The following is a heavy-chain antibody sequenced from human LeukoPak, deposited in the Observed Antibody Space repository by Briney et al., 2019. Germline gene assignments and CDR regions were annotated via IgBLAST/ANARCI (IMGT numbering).Heavy chain of an antibody. Sequence: GGSLRLSCAASGFTFSSYAMHWVRQAPGKGLEWVAVISYDGSNKYYTDSVKRRFTISRDNSKNTLYLQMNSLRAEETGVYYCARDRQVLRGFDYSGEGTLLSASS. CDR3: ARDRQVLRGFDY. J-gene: IGHJ4*02. V-gene: IGHV3-30*04. CDR1: GFTFSSYA. CDR2: ISYDGSNK. D-gene: IGHD4/OR15-4a*01.